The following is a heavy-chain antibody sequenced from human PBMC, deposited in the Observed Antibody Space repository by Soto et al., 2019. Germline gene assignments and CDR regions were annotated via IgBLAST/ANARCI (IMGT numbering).Heavy chain of an antibody. CDR1: GYSFTRSG. CDR3: ARDFEPGYCSGGSCHPYYYYGMDV. J-gene: IGHJ6*02. D-gene: IGHD2-15*01. V-gene: IGHV1-18*01. CDR2: ISSYNGDT. Sequence: ASVKVSCKASGYSFTRSGISWVRQAPGQGPEWMGWISSYNGDTNYAQTFQGRVTMTTDTSTSTAYMELRSLRSDDTAVYYCARDFEPGYCSGGSCHPYYYYGMDVWGQGTTVTVSS.